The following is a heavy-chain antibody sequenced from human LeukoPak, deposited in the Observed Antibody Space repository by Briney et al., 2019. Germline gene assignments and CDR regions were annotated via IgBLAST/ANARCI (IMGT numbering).Heavy chain of an antibody. D-gene: IGHD3-10*01. Sequence: GGSLRLSCAASGFTFSSYSMNWVRQAPGKGLEWVSYIGSSGSTIYYADSVKGRFTISRDNAKNSLYVQMDSLRVEDTAVYYCARGQAMARGVIDAFDMWGQGTMVTVSS. CDR1: GFTFSSYS. V-gene: IGHV3-48*01. CDR3: ARGQAMARGVIDAFDM. CDR2: IGSSGSTI. J-gene: IGHJ3*02.